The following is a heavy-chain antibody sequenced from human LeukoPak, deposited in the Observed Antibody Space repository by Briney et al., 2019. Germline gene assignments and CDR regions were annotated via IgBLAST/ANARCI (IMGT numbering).Heavy chain of an antibody. V-gene: IGHV4-39*01. J-gene: IGHJ4*02. CDR1: GGSISSSSYY. D-gene: IGHD3-3*01. CDR2: IYYSGST. CDR3: ASPYYDFWSGYHPIDY. Sequence: PSETLSLTCTVSGGSISSSSYYWGWIRQPPGKGLEWIGSIYYSGSTYYNPSLKSRVTISADTSKNQFSLKLSSVTAADTAVNYCASPYYDFWSGYHPIDYWGQGTLVTVSS.